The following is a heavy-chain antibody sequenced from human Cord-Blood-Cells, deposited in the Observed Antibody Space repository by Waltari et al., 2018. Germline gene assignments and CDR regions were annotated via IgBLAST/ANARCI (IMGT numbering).Heavy chain of an antibody. CDR1: GGSISSSSYY. CDR2: IYYSGST. J-gene: IGHJ3*02. D-gene: IGHD3-10*01. CDR3: ARLPGLGGGSGSYYNAFDI. V-gene: IGHV4-39*01. Sequence: QLQLQESGPGLVKPSETLSLTCTVSGGSISSSSYYWGWIRQPPGQGLEWIGSIYYSGSTYYNPSLKSRVTISVDTSKNQFSLKLSSVTAADTAVYYCARLPGLGGGSGSYYNAFDIWGQGTMVTVSS.